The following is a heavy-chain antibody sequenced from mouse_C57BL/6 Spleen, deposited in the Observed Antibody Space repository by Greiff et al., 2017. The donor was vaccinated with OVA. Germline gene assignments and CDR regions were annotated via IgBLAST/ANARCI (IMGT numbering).Heavy chain of an antibody. CDR1: GYSITSGYY. Sequence: EVQLQQSGPGLVKPSQSLSLTCSVTGYSITSGYYWNWIRQFPRNKLEWMGYISYDGSNNYNPSLKNRISITRDTSKNQFFLKLNSVTTEDTATYYCARDKDLPYDNEDAYWGQGTLVTVSA. CDR2: ISYDGSN. J-gene: IGHJ3*01. D-gene: IGHD2-4*01. V-gene: IGHV3-6*01. CDR3: ARDKDLPYDNEDAY.